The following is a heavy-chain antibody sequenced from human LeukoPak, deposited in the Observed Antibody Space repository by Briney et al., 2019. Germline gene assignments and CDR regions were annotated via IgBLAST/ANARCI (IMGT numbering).Heavy chain of an antibody. Sequence: GSSVKVSCKASGGTFSSYTISWVRQAPGQGLEWMGGIIPIFGTANYAQKFQGRVTITADESTSTAYMELSSLRSEDTAVYYCARVGGLRFLERGTLDYWGQGTLVTVSS. D-gene: IGHD3-3*01. V-gene: IGHV1-69*01. J-gene: IGHJ4*02. CDR3: ARVGGLRFLERGTLDY. CDR1: GGTFSSYT. CDR2: IIPIFGTA.